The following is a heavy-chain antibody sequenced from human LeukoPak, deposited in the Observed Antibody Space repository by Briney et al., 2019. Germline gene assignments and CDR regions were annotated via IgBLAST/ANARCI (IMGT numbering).Heavy chain of an antibody. CDR1: GYSFTSYW. J-gene: IGHJ4*02. CDR2: IYPGDFDT. CDR3: ARHAGHYAILIGYYIAQPEYYFDY. V-gene: IGHV5-51*01. D-gene: IGHD3-9*01. Sequence: GESLKISCKGSGYSFTSYWIGWVRQMPGKGLEWMGIIYPGDFDTRYSPSFQGQVTISADKSISTAYLQWSSLKASDTAMYYCARHAGHYAILIGYYIAQPEYYFDYWGQGTLVTVSS.